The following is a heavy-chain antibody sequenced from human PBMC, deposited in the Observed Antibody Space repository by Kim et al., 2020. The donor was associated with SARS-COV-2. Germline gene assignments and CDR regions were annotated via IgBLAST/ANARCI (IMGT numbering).Heavy chain of an antibody. J-gene: IGHJ4*02. D-gene: IGHD6-19*01. V-gene: IGHV4-34*01. CDR3: ATLRGYSSGWYGVDY. Sequence: PPRKSRVTISVYTSKNQFSLKLSSVTAADTAVYYCATLRGYSSGWYGVDYWGQGTLVTVSS.